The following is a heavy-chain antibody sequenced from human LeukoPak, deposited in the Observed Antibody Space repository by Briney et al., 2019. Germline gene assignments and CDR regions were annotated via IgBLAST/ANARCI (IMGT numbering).Heavy chain of an antibody. J-gene: IGHJ4*02. CDR3: AKDHFTTYYYDSSGYYYVLPHDY. Sequence: GGSLRLSCAASGFTFSSYAMTWVRRAPGKGLEWVSSFSFNGESTYYADSAKGRFTISRDNSKNTLYLQMNSLRAEDTAVYYCAKDHFTTYYYDSSGYYYVLPHDYWGQGTLVTVSS. V-gene: IGHV3-23*01. CDR1: GFTFSSYA. CDR2: FSFNGEST. D-gene: IGHD3-22*01.